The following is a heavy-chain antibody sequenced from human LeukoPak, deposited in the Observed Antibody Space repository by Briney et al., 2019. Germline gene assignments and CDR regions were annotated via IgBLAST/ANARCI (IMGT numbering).Heavy chain of an antibody. CDR1: GFTFSSYG. J-gene: IGHJ5*02. V-gene: IGHV3-23*01. Sequence: GGSLRLSCAASGFTFSSYGMSWVRPAPGKGLEWVSAISGSGGSTYYADSVKGRFTISRDNSKNTLYLQMNSLRAEDTGVYYCAKDAPASVVVTAIRFDPWGQGTLVTVSS. CDR3: AKDAPASVVVTAIRFDP. D-gene: IGHD2-21*02. CDR2: ISGSGGST.